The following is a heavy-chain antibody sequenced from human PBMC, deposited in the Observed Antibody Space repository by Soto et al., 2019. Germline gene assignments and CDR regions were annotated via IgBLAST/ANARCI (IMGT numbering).Heavy chain of an antibody. D-gene: IGHD1-1*01. CDR2: MSHSGGT. J-gene: IGHJ3*02. V-gene: IGHV4-34*01. CDR3: ARVERGTATTVVDAFDI. CDR1: GGFVSSGGTY. Sequence: QVQLQQWGAGLLKPSETLSLTCAVYGGFVSSGGTYWGWFRQPQGRDREGFGEMSHSGGTHFNPSLKSRVTISVDTSKNQFSLKMSSVTAADTALYYCARVERGTATTVVDAFDIWGPGTMVTVSS.